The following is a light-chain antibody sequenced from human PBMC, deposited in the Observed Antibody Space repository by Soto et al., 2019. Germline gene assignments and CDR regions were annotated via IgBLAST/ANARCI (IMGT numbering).Light chain of an antibody. CDR2: DAS. CDR1: QGITNY. Sequence: QLTQSPSSLSASVGDRVTITCQASQGITNYLNWYQQRPGKAPKLLIYDASSLERGVPSRFSGSGSGTDFTFTISRMQPDDIATYYCDLYYFLPITFG. V-gene: IGKV1-33*01. J-gene: IGKJ5*01. CDR3: DLYYFLPIT.